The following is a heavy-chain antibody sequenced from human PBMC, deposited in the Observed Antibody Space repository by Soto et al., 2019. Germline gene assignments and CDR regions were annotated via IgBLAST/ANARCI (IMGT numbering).Heavy chain of an antibody. CDR1: GYTFTSYG. Sequence: QVQLVQSGAEVKKPGASVKVSCKASGYTFTSYGISWVRQAPGQGLEWMGWISAYNGNTNYAQKLQGRVTMTTDTYTSTAYMELRSLRSDDTAVYYCARGLVGYCSGGSCPLDYWGQGTLFTVSS. CDR3: ARGLVGYCSGGSCPLDY. V-gene: IGHV1-18*01. CDR2: ISAYNGNT. J-gene: IGHJ4*02. D-gene: IGHD2-15*01.